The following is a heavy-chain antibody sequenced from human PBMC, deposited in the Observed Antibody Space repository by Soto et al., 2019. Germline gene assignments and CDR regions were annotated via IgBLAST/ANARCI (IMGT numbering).Heavy chain of an antibody. Sequence: GGSLRLSCAASGFTFSTYSMNWVRQAPGKGLEWVSSISSSSSYIYYADSVKGRFTISRDNAKNSLYLQMNSLRAEDTAVYYCARVVGATWASDYWGQGTLVTVSS. V-gene: IGHV3-21*01. J-gene: IGHJ4*02. CDR3: ARVVGATWASDY. D-gene: IGHD1-26*01. CDR2: ISSSSSYI. CDR1: GFTFSTYS.